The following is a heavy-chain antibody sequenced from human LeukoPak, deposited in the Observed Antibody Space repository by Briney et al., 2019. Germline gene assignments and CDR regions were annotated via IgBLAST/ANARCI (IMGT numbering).Heavy chain of an antibody. V-gene: IGHV1-8*03. D-gene: IGHD6-19*01. Sequence: LRASVNVSCKASGYTFTSYDINWVRQAPGQGLEWMGWMNPNSGNTDYAQKFQGRVTITRNTSISTAYMELSSLRSEDTAVYYCARGSSGWYKDAFDIWGQGTMVTVSS. CDR3: ARGSSGWYKDAFDI. CDR2: MNPNSGNT. J-gene: IGHJ3*02. CDR1: GYTFTSYD.